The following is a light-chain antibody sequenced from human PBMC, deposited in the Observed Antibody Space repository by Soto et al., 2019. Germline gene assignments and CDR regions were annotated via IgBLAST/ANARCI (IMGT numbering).Light chain of an antibody. J-gene: IGLJ1*01. CDR3: SSYTSRSTLFV. Sequence: QSVLTQPPSASGSPGQSVTISCTGTSSDVGGYNYVSWYQQHPGKAPKLIISEVSNRPSGVSLRFSGSKSGNTASLTISGLQAEDEADYYCSSYTSRSTLFVFGTGTKVTVL. CDR1: SSDVGGYNY. CDR2: EVS. V-gene: IGLV2-14*01.